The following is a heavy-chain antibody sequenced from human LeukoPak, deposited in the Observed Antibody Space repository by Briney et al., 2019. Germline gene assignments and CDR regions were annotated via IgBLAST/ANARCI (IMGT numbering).Heavy chain of an antibody. CDR3: ASGGYCSSSSCYPNWFDP. V-gene: IGHV4-59*01. CDR2: ISYSGST. J-gene: IGHJ5*02. D-gene: IGHD2-2*01. CDR1: GGSISSYY. Sequence: SETLSLTCTVSGGSISSYYWSWIRQPPGKGLEWIGYISYSGSTNYNPSLKSRVTMSLDTSKNQFSLNLSSVTAADTAVYYCASGGYCSSSSCYPNWFDPWGQGTLVTVSS.